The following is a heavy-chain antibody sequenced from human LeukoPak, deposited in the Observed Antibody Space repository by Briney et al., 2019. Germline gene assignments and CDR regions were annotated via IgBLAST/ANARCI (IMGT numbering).Heavy chain of an antibody. D-gene: IGHD2-2*01. CDR1: GGSFSGYY. V-gene: IGHV4-34*01. Sequence: SETLSLTCAVYGGSFSGYYWSWIRQPPGKGLEWIGEINHSGSTNYNPSLKSRVTISVDTSKNQFSLKLSSVTAADTAVYYCARSVVPAEDYYHGMDVWGQGTTVTVSS. J-gene: IGHJ6*02. CDR3: ARSVVPAEDYYHGMDV. CDR2: INHSGST.